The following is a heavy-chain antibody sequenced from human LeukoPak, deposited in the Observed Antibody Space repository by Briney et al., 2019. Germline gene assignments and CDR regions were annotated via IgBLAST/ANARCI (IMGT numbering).Heavy chain of an antibody. CDR1: GFTFSSYG. V-gene: IGHV3-33*06. CDR3: AKAGDSSGWYDPLDY. CDR2: IWYDGSNK. J-gene: IGHJ4*02. Sequence: VRSLRLSCAASGFTFSSYGMHWVRQAPGKGLEWVAVIWYDGSNKYYADSVKGRFTISRDNSKNTLYLQMNSLRAEDTAVYYCAKAGDSSGWYDPLDYWGQGTLVTVSS. D-gene: IGHD6-19*01.